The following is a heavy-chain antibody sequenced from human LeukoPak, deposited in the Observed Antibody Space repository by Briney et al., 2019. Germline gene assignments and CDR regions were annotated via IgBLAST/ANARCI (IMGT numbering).Heavy chain of an antibody. CDR3: ARGSTWFDP. J-gene: IGHJ5*02. CDR2: INHSGST. D-gene: IGHD2-2*01. V-gene: IGHV4-34*01. CDR1: GGSFSGYY. Sequence: SETLSLTCAVYGGSFSGYYWSWIRQPPGKGLEWMGEINHSGSTNYNPSLKSRVTISVDTSKNQFSLKLSSVTAADTAVYYCARGSTWFDPWGQGTLVTVSS.